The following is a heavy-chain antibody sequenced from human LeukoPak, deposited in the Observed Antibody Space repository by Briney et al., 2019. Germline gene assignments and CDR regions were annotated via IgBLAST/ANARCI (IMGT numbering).Heavy chain of an antibody. V-gene: IGHV4-39*07. Sequence: SETLSLTCTVSGGSISSSNYYWGWIRQPPGKGLEWIGNIYYSGSTYYNPSLKSRVTISVDTSKNQFSLRLSSVTAADTAVYYCARGDSGWSPCYYYYMDVWGKGTTVTVSS. CDR3: ARGDSGWSPCYYYYMDV. CDR2: IYYSGST. J-gene: IGHJ6*03. CDR1: GGSISSSNYY. D-gene: IGHD6-19*01.